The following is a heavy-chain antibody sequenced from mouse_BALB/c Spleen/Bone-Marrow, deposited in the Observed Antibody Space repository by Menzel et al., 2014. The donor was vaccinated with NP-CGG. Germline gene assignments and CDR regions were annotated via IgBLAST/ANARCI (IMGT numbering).Heavy chain of an antibody. V-gene: IGHV1-5*01. CDR1: GYSFTSYW. D-gene: IGHD4-1*01. CDR3: TRNWDWYFDV. CDR2: IYPGNSDT. Sequence: VQLQQSGTVLTRPGASVKMSCKASGYSFTSYWMHWVKQRPGQGLEWIGAIYPGNSDTTYNQKFKGKAKLTAVTSASTAYMELSRRTNEDSAVYYCTRNWDWYFDVWGAGTTVTVSS. J-gene: IGHJ1*01.